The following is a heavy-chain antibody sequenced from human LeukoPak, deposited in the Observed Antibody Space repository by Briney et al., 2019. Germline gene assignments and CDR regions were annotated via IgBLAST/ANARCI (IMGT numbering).Heavy chain of an antibody. CDR1: GYTFSTYA. J-gene: IGHJ4*02. D-gene: IGHD1-7*01. Sequence: ASVKLSCSASGYTFSTYAINWVRQAPGQGLECMGWINTNTGNPTYAQGFTGRFVFSLDTSVSTADLQISSLKAEDTAVYYCARDRSGGGTTGPFDYWGQGTLVTVSS. CDR3: ARDRSGGGTTGPFDY. V-gene: IGHV7-4-1*02. CDR2: INTNTGNP.